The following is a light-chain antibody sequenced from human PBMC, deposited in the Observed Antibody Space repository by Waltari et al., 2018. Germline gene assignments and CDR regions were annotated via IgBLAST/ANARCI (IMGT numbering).Light chain of an antibody. CDR3: QQGSILPLT. Sequence: EVVFTQSPVTLSLAAGEGATLSCRASESVSNYLAWYQQKPGQSPRLLIFDTSKRATGIPARFSGSGYGTDFTLTINNLEAEDFALYYCQQGSILPLTFGGGTKVEI. CDR1: ESVSNY. CDR2: DTS. V-gene: IGKV3-11*01. J-gene: IGKJ4*01.